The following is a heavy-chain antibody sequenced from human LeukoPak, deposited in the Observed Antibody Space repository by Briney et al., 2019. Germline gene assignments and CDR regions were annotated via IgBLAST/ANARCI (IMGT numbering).Heavy chain of an antibody. CDR3: ARGPLD. V-gene: IGHV4-34*01. CDR1: GGSFSGYY. CDR2: INHSRST. J-gene: IGHJ4*02. Sequence: PSETLSLTCAVYGGSFSGYYWSWIRQPPGKGLEWIGEINHSRSTNYNPSLKSRVTISVDTSKNQFSLKLSSVTAADTAVYYCARGPLDWGQGTLVTVSS.